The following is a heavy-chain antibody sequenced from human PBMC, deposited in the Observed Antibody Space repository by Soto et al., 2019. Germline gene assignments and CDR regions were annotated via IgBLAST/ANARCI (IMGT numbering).Heavy chain of an antibody. J-gene: IGHJ4*02. Sequence: GGSLRLSCAASGFTFNTYAMTWVRQTPGKGLEWVSFITTRGARTYYADPVRGRFTISTDSSRNTLYLQMNSLRPDDTAVYFCARYRSDGSASFDSSGQGTRVTVSS. CDR2: ITTRGART. D-gene: IGHD3-9*01. CDR1: GFTFNTYA. CDR3: ARYRSDGSASFDS. V-gene: IGHV3-23*01.